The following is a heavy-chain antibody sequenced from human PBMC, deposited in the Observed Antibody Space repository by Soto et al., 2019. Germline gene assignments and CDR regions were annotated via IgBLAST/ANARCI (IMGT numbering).Heavy chain of an antibody. D-gene: IGHD4-17*01. V-gene: IGHV4-4*02. CDR3: ARSEATVLDN. CDR1: GGSMSSSNW. J-gene: IGHJ4*02. CDR2: AHHSGRT. Sequence: QVQLQESGPGLVKPSGTLSLTCTVSGGSMSSSNWWNWVRQPPGKGLEWIGEAHHSGRTNYNPSLKSRVTISVDKSKNHSSLKLSSVTAADTAVYSCARSEATVLDNWGQGTLVTVSS.